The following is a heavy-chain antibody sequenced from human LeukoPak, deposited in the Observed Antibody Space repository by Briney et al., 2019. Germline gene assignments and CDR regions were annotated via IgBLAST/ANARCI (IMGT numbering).Heavy chain of an antibody. CDR1: GYTFTSYG. Sequence: ASVKVSCKASGYTFTSYGISWVRQAPGQGLEWMGWISAYNGNTNYAQKLQGRVTMTTDTSTSTAYMELRSLRSDDTAVYYCATSIVVPAEGPFDYWGQGTLVTVSS. J-gene: IGHJ4*02. V-gene: IGHV1-18*01. CDR3: ATSIVVPAEGPFDY. D-gene: IGHD2-2*01. CDR2: ISAYNGNT.